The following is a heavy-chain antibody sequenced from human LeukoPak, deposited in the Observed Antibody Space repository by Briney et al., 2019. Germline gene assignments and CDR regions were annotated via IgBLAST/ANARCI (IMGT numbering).Heavy chain of an antibody. CDR2: IYYTWST. Sequence: SETLSLTCTVSCGSISNNNYYWGWIRQPPGNGLEWIGKIYYTWSTYYDPSLKSRVTISVDTSKNQFPLTLSSVTAADTAVYYCARHRGDYYDSSGSFDYWGQGTLVTVSS. J-gene: IGHJ4*02. V-gene: IGHV4-39*01. CDR1: CGSISNNNYY. D-gene: IGHD3-22*01. CDR3: ARHRGDYYDSSGSFDY.